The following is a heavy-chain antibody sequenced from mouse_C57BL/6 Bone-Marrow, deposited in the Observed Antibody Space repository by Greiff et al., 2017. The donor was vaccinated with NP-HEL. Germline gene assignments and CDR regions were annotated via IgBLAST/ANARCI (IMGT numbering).Heavy chain of an antibody. Sequence: VQLQQPGAELVKPGASVKVSCKASGYTFTSYWMHWVKQRPGQGLEWIGRIHPSDSDTNYNQKFKGKATLTVDKSSSTAYMQLSSLTSEDSAVYYCAKPIYYDYDAEGYYYAMDYWGQGTSVTVSS. CDR3: AKPIYYDYDAEGYYYAMDY. J-gene: IGHJ4*01. D-gene: IGHD2-4*01. CDR2: IHPSDSDT. CDR1: GYTFTSYW. V-gene: IGHV1-74*01.